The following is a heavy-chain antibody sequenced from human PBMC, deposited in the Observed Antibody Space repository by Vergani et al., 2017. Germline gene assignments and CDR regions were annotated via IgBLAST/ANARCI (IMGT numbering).Heavy chain of an antibody. CDR1: GGTFSSYA. CDR3: ARGQLRGSGSYWKFDY. D-gene: IGHD3-10*01. Sequence: QVQLVQSGAEVKKPGSSVKVSCKASGGTFSSYAISWVRQAPGQGLEWMGGIIPIFGTANYAQKFQGRVTITAAESTSTAYMELSSLRSEDTAVYYCARGQLRGSGSYWKFDYWGQGTLVTVSS. V-gene: IGHV1-69*01. CDR2: IIPIFGTA. J-gene: IGHJ4*02.